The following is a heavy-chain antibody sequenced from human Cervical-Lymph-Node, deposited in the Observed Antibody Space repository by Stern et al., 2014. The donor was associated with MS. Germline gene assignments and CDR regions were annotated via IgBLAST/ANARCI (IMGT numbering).Heavy chain of an antibody. D-gene: IGHD1-26*01. CDR3: AKGGSGSYLD. CDR2: ISYAGRDK. CDR1: GFVFRRYA. V-gene: IGHV3-30*04. Sequence: VQLEESGGGVVQPGRSLRLSCAASGFVFRRYALHWVRQAPGKGLEWVALISYAGRDKYYTDSVKGRFTVSRDNSNNTVDLEMNSLRLEDTAVYYCAKGGSGSYLDWGQGSLVTVSS. J-gene: IGHJ4*02.